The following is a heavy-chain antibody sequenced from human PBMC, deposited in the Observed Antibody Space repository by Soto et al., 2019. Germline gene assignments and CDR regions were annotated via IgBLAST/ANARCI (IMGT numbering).Heavy chain of an antibody. CDR1: DDSLSTYY. Sequence: SETLSLTCNVSDDSLSTYYWSWIRQPAGKGLEWIGRIYASGSTNYNPSLKSRVRMSVDTSKKQFSLNMISVTAADTAIYYCARSAIPRGGWFRPWGQGVLVTAPQ. CDR3: ARSAIPRGGWFRP. D-gene: IGHD2-21*01. CDR2: IYASGST. J-gene: IGHJ5*02. V-gene: IGHV4-4*07.